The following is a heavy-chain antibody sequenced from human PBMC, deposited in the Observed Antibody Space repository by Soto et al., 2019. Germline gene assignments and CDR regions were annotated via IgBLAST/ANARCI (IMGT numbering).Heavy chain of an antibody. V-gene: IGHV3-23*01. CDR1: GFTFSSYA. Sequence: TGGSLRLSCAASGFTFSSYAMSWVRQAPGKGLEWVSAISGSGGSTYYADSVKGRFTISRDNSKNTLYLQMNSLRAEDTAVYYCAKYVLLQAALPAYYYYGMDVWGQGTTVTVSS. CDR2: ISGSGGST. CDR3: AKYVLLQAALPAYYYYGMDV. J-gene: IGHJ6*02. D-gene: IGHD2-2*01.